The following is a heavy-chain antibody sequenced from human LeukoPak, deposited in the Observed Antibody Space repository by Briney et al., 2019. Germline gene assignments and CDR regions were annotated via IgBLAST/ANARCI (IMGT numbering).Heavy chain of an antibody. Sequence: GGSLRLSCAASGFTFSDYYMSWIRQPPGQGLEWISYISESGDIIFYADSVKGRFTISRDNAKNSLYLQMNGLRAEDTATYYCAREHSGYSYFDYWGQGTLVTVSS. J-gene: IGHJ4*02. V-gene: IGHV3-11*01. D-gene: IGHD3-22*01. CDR1: GFTFSDYY. CDR3: AREHSGYSYFDY. CDR2: ISESGDII.